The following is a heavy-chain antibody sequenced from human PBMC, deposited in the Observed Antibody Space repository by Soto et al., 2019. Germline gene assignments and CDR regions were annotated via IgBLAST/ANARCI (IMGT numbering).Heavy chain of an antibody. D-gene: IGHD6-6*01. J-gene: IGHJ5*02. CDR1: GYSISSGYY. Sequence: PSETRSLTCAVSGYSISSGYYWGWIRQPPGKGLEWIGSIYHSGSTYYNPSLKSRVTISVDTSKNQFSLKLSSVTAADTAVYYCARDGAGIAARPGWFDPWGQGTLVTV. V-gene: IGHV4-38-2*02. CDR2: IYHSGST. CDR3: ARDGAGIAARPGWFDP.